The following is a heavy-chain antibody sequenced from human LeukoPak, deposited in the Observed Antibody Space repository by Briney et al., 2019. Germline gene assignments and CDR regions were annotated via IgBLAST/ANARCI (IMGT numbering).Heavy chain of an antibody. CDR2: INPNSGGT. CDR3: ARDGSGGGYKSGMYYFDY. V-gene: IGHV1-2*02. Sequence: ASVKVSCKASGYTFTGYYMHWVRQAPGQGLEWMGWINPNSGGTNYAQKFQGRVTMTRDTSISTAYMELSRLRSDDTAVYYCARDGSGGGYKSGMYYFDYGGRGPLVTVSS. CDR1: GYTFTGYY. J-gene: IGHJ4*02. D-gene: IGHD6-19*01.